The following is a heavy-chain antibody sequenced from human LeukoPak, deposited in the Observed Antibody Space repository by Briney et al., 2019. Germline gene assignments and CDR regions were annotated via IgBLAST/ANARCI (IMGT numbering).Heavy chain of an antibody. Sequence: GGSLRLSCAASGFTFRNHWMHWVRRTPGKGLVWVSRISSDGSSTTYADSVKGRFTISRDNAKNTLYLQMNNLRAEDTAMYYCARDQRVTGRPDIDYWGQGTLVIVSS. CDR3: ARDQRVTGRPDIDY. CDR2: ISSDGSST. V-gene: IGHV3-74*03. J-gene: IGHJ4*02. D-gene: IGHD6-6*01. CDR1: GFTFRNHW.